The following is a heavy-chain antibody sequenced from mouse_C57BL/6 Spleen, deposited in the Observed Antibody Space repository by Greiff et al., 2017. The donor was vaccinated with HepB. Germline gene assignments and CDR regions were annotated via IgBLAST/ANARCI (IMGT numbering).Heavy chain of an antibody. D-gene: IGHD4-1*01. CDR2: IYPGSGNT. CDR3: ARNWGAFDY. V-gene: IGHV1-76*01. J-gene: IGHJ2*01. CDR1: GYTFTDYY. Sequence: QVQLQQSGAELVRPGASVKLSCKASGYTFTDYYINWVKQRPGQGLEWIARIYPGSGNTYYNEKFKGKATLTAEKSSSTAYMQLSSLTSEDSAVYFCARNWGAFDYWGQGTTLTVSS.